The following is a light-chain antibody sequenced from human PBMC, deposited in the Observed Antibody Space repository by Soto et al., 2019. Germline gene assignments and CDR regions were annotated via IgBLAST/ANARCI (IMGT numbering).Light chain of an antibody. CDR3: QQYNNWPPLMYT. V-gene: IGKV3-15*01. CDR1: QSVSSN. J-gene: IGKJ2*01. Sequence: EIVMTQSPATLSVSPGERATLSCRASQSVSSNLAWYQQKTGQAPRLLIYGASTRATGIPARFSGSGSGTECTLTISSLQSEDFAVYYCQQYNNWPPLMYTFGQGTKLEIK. CDR2: GAS.